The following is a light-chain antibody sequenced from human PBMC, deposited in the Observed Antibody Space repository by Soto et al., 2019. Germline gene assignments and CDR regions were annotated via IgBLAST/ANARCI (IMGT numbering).Light chain of an antibody. CDR2: EVS. CDR3: SSYAGSNNV. J-gene: IGLJ1*01. V-gene: IGLV2-8*01. Sequence: QSALTQPPSASGSPGQSVTICCTGTSXDVGGYNYVSWYQQHPGKAPKLMIYEVSKRPSGVPDRFSGSKSGNTASLTVSGLQAEDEADYYCSSYAGSNNVFGTGTKVTVL. CDR1: SXDVGGYNY.